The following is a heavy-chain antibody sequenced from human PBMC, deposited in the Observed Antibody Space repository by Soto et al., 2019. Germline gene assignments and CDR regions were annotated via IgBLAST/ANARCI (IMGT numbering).Heavy chain of an antibody. J-gene: IGHJ6*03. V-gene: IGHV4-59*01. CDR3: ARGYSSGWYYYYYMDV. CDR1: GGSISSYY. CDR2: IYYSGST. D-gene: IGHD6-19*01. Sequence: PSETLSLTCTVSGGSISSYYWSWIRQPPGKGLEWIGYIYYSGSTNYNPSLKSRVTISVDTSKNQFSLKLSSVTAADTAVYYCARGYSSGWYYYYYMDVRGKGTTVTVSS.